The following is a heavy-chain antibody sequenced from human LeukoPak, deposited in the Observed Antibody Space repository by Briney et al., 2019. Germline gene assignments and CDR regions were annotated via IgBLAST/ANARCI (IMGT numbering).Heavy chain of an antibody. CDR1: GGSFSDYY. CDR3: ASLYISSWDVDY. CDR2: IKHSGST. D-gene: IGHD6-13*01. Sequence: SETLSLTCAVYGGSFSDYYWSWIRQPPGKGLEWIGEIKHSGSTNYNPSLKSRVTISVDTSKNQFSLKVSSVTAADSAVYYCASLYISSWDVDYWGQGTLVTVSA. V-gene: IGHV4-34*01. J-gene: IGHJ4*02.